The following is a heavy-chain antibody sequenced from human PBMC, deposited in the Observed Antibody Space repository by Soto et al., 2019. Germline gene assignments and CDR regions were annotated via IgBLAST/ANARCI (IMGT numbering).Heavy chain of an antibody. V-gene: IGHV1-46*01. CDR1: GYTFTNYY. Sequence: QVQLVQSGAEVKKPGASVKVSCKASGYTFTNYYMHWVRQAPGQGLEWMGIINPSAGSATYAQKFQVRVTMTRDTSTSTLYMELSSLRSEDTAVYYCARDEAYCGGDCYSWFDPWGQGTLVTVSS. D-gene: IGHD2-21*02. J-gene: IGHJ5*02. CDR3: ARDEAYCGGDCYSWFDP. CDR2: INPSAGSA.